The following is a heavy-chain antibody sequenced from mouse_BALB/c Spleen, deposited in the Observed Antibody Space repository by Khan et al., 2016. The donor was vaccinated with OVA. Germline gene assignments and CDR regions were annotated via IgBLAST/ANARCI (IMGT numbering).Heavy chain of an antibody. CDR3: ARGYDCFAA. V-gene: IGHV1-26*01. CDR1: GYSFTLYY. J-gene: IGHJ3*01. Sequence: VQLQQSGPDLVKPGASVKISCKASGYSFTLYYMSWVKQSHGKSLEWIGRVNPNTDNINYNQEFTGKAILTVDKSSNTAYMELRSLTSEDSAVYFCARGYDCFAAWGQGTLVTVSA. D-gene: IGHD2-14*01. CDR2: VNPNTDNI.